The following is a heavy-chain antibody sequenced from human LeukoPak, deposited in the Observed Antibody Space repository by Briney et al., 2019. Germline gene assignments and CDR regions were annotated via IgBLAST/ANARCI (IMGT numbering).Heavy chain of an antibody. V-gene: IGHV3-30*02. Sequence: PGGSLRLSCAASGFTFSSYGMHWVRQAPGKGLEWVAFIRYDGSNKYYADSVKGRFTISRDNSKNTLYLQMNSLRAEDTAVYYCAKQAYYYEQKRGSLDVWGKGTTVTISS. CDR1: GFTFSSYG. CDR3: AKQAYYYEQKRGSLDV. J-gene: IGHJ6*04. CDR2: IRYDGSNK. D-gene: IGHD3-22*01.